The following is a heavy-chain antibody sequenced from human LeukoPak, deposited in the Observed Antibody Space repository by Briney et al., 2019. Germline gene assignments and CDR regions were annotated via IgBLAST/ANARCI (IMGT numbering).Heavy chain of an antibody. V-gene: IGHV1-2*02. CDR3: ARVQAGSSGWDYFDS. CDR1: EYSFTGNY. J-gene: IGHJ4*02. Sequence: GASVKVSCKASEYSFTGNYIHWVRQAPGQGPEWMGWINPYSGGTNYAQKFQGRITMTRDTSISTAYMEVSRLKSDDTAVYYCARVQAGSSGWDYFDSWGQGTLVTVSS. D-gene: IGHD6-19*01. CDR2: INPYSGGT.